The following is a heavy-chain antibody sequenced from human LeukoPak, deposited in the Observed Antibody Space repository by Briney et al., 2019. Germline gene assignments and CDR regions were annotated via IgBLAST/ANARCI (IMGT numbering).Heavy chain of an antibody. CDR2: ITTSDGNT. V-gene: IGHV3-23*01. D-gene: IGHD3-10*01. CDR3: AKPYYYGSGSYFLHFDF. CDR1: GFTFSSYT. J-gene: IGHJ4*02. Sequence: GGSLRLSCAASGFTFSSYTMSWVRQAPGKGLEWVSTITTSDGNTYYADSVKGRFTVSRDNSKNTLFLQMNGLRAEDTAVYYCAKPYYYGSGSYFLHFDFWGQGALVTVSS.